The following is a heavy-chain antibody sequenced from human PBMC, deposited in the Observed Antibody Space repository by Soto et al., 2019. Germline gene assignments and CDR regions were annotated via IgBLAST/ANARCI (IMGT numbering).Heavy chain of an antibody. CDR3: AHTWGLPFDY. Sequence: QITLKESGPTLVEPTQTLTLTCTYSGFSLRTTGVGVGWIRQPPGKALEWLGIIYWNDDKRYSPSRKNRFTLTSDISKSQVVLTMTNMDPVDTATYYCAHTWGLPFDYWGQGTLVIVSS. D-gene: IGHD3-16*01. CDR2: IYWNDDK. CDR1: GFSLRTTGVG. V-gene: IGHV2-5*01. J-gene: IGHJ4*02.